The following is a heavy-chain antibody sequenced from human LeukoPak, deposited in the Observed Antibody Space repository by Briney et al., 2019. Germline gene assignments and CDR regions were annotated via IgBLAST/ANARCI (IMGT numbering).Heavy chain of an antibody. J-gene: IGHJ5*02. D-gene: IGHD2-15*01. CDR1: GGSISSSNW. Sequence: PSETLSLTCAVSGGSISSSNWWSWVRQPPGKGLEWIGEIYHSGSTNYNPSLKSRVTISVDKSKNQFSLKLSSVTAADTAVYYCARDWGYCSGGSCPNWFDPWGQGTLVTVSS. V-gene: IGHV4-4*02. CDR3: ARDWGYCSGGSCPNWFDP. CDR2: IYHSGST.